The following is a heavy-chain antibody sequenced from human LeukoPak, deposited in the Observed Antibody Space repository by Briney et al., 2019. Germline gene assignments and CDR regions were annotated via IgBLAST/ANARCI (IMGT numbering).Heavy chain of an antibody. CDR2: ISGSGGST. CDR1: GFTFSSYA. Sequence: GGSLRLSCAASGFTFSSYAMSWVRQAPGKGLEWVSAISGSGGSTYYADSVKGRFTISRDNSKNTLYLQMNSLRSEDTAVYYCARARSPSSGYSLRDHNWFDPWGQGTLVTVSS. D-gene: IGHD3-22*01. V-gene: IGHV3-23*01. CDR3: ARARSPSSGYSLRDHNWFDP. J-gene: IGHJ5*02.